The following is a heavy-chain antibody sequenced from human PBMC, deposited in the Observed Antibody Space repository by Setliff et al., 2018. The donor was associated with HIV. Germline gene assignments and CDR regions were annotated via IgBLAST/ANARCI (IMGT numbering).Heavy chain of an antibody. V-gene: IGHV1-2*02. D-gene: IGHD3-3*01. J-gene: IGHJ4*02. CDR1: GYFTGYY. CDR3: ASVFYDFWSASYSNIDY. Sequence: ASVKVSCKASGYFTGYYLHWVRQAPGQGLEWVGWINPKNGGTNFAQEFQGSVSMTWDSSISTAYMDLSRLKSADTAVYYCASVFYDFWSASYSNIDYWGQGTLVTVSS. CDR2: INPKNGGT.